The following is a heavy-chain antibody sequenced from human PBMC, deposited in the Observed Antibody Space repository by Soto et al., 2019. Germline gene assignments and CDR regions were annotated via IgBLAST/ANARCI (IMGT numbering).Heavy chain of an antibody. D-gene: IGHD6-6*01. J-gene: IGHJ4*02. CDR2: IWSDGSDK. Sequence: QVQLVESGGGVVQPGGSLRLSCATSGFSFSDSGMHWVRQAPGKGLEWVAVIWSDGSDKSYADSVEGRFTISRDNSKNKLYLQMDSLRAEDTAVYYCVRGNRYSSSSGWGGGFDYWGQGTLVTVSS. CDR1: GFSFSDSG. CDR3: VRGNRYSSSSGWGGGFDY. V-gene: IGHV3-33*01.